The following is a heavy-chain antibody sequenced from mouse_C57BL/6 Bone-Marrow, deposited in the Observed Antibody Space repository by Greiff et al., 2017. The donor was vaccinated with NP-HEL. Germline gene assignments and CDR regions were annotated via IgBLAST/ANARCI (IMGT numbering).Heavy chain of an antibody. J-gene: IGHJ4*01. V-gene: IGHV8-8*01. D-gene: IGHD1-1*01. CDR1: GFSLSTFGMG. CDR3: ARIEVITTEEAMDY. CDR2: IGWGDDK. Sequence: QVTLKVSGPGILQPSQTLSLTCSFSGFSLSTFGMGVGWLRPPSGQGLEWLAHIGWGDDKYYNPALKSRLTISKDTSNTQAFLKIANVDTADTATYDCARIEVITTEEAMDYWGQGTSVTVSS.